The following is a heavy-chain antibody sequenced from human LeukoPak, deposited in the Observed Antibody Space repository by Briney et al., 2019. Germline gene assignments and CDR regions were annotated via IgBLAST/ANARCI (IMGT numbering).Heavy chain of an antibody. D-gene: IGHD3-9*01. CDR1: GYTFMNHG. CDR2: INTHDGKT. J-gene: IGHJ4*02. V-gene: IGHV1-18*01. Sequence: ASVKVSCKASGYTFMNHGITWVRQAAGQGLEWMGWINTHDGKTIYAQRFQGRVTMTTDTSTSTVYMQLGRLRSDDAAVYYCAKGQWPSFFDLWGQGTLVTVSS. CDR3: AKGQWPSFFDL.